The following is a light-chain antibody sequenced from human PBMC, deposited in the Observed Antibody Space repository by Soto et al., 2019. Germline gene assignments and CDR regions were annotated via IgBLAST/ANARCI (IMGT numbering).Light chain of an antibody. Sequence: DIQLTQSPSFLSASVGDRVTITCRASQGISSYLAWYQQKPGKAPKLLIYAASTLQSGDPPRFRGSGSGTEFTLTISSLQPEDFATYYCQQLNSYPLTFGGGTKVEIK. V-gene: IGKV1-9*01. CDR3: QQLNSYPLT. J-gene: IGKJ4*01. CDR2: AAS. CDR1: QGISSY.